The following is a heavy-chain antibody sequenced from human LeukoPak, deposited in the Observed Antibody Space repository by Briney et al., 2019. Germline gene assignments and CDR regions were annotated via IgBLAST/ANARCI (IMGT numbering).Heavy chain of an antibody. Sequence: LETLSLTCTVSGYSISSGYYWGWIRQPPGKGLEWIGSIYHSGSTYYNPSLKSRVTISVDTSKNQFSLKLSSVTAADTAVYYCARDGGYCSSTSCYNWFDPWGQGTLVTVSS. CDR1: GYSISSGYY. V-gene: IGHV4-38-2*02. CDR2: IYHSGST. D-gene: IGHD2-2*01. CDR3: ARDGGYCSSTSCYNWFDP. J-gene: IGHJ5*02.